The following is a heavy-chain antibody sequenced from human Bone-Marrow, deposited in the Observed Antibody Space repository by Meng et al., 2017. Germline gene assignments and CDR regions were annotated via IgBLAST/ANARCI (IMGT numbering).Heavy chain of an antibody. D-gene: IGHD4-17*01. CDR3: ARPDYGDYLYYFDY. V-gene: IGHV4-4*02. J-gene: IGHJ4*02. Sequence: QAQPTESGAGMGKPSWTLYIPCAVSGGSISSSNCWSWVRQPPGKGLEWIGEIYQSGSTNYNPSLKSRVTRSVDKSKNQFSRKLSSVTAADTGVYYCARPDYGDYLYYFDYWGQGALVTVSS. CDR1: GGSISSSNC. CDR2: IYQSGST.